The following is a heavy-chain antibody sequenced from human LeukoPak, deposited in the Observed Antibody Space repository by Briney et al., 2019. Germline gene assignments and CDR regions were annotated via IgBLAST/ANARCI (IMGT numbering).Heavy chain of an antibody. CDR1: GFTFSSYA. V-gene: IGHV3-23*01. D-gene: IGHD4-23*01. Sequence: GGSLRLSCAASGFTFSSYAMSWVRQAPGKGLEWVSAISGSGGSTYYADSVKGRFTISRDNAKNSLYLQMNSLRAEDTAVYYCARTGRTTVVTWYAFDIWGQGTMVTVSS. CDR3: ARTGRTTVVTWYAFDI. J-gene: IGHJ3*02. CDR2: ISGSGGST.